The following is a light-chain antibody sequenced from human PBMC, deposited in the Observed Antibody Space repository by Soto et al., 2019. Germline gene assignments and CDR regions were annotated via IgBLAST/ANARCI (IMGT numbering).Light chain of an antibody. V-gene: IGLV2-14*01. CDR3: SSYTGISTYV. J-gene: IGLJ1*01. CDR2: DVS. Sequence: QSLETQPAWVSWSPGQSITISCTGTSSDVGGFNYVSWYQQHPGKAPKLMIYDVSNRPSGVSNRFSGSKSGNTASLTISGLQAEDEADYYCSSYTGISTYVFGTGTKVTVL. CDR1: SSDVGGFNY.